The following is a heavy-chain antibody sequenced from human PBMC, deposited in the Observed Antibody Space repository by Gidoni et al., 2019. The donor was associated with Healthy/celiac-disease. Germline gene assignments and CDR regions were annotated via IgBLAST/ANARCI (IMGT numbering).Heavy chain of an antibody. Sequence: GSLRLSCAASGFTFSSYSMNWVRQAPGKGLEWVSSISSSSSYIYYADSVKGRFTISRDNAKNSLYLQMNSLRAEDTAVYYCARGCNGGSCYSDYWGQGTLVTVSS. J-gene: IGHJ4*02. CDR2: ISSSSSYI. CDR1: GFTFSSYS. V-gene: IGHV3-21*01. D-gene: IGHD2-15*01. CDR3: ARGCNGGSCYSDY.